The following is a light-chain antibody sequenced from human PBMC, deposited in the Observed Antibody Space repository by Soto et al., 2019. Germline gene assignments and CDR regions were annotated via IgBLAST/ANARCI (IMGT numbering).Light chain of an antibody. CDR3: QKYNNWPPIT. V-gene: IGKV3-15*01. Sequence: EIVLTQSIDTLSLSPGARATTSCMDSQSVSSSYLAWYQQKPGQAHRLLIYDTYTRATGIPATFSGSGSGTEFTLTIRRLKSEDFAVYYCQKYNNWPPITFGTWPRLELK. CDR2: DTY. J-gene: IGKJ5*01. CDR1: QSVSSSY.